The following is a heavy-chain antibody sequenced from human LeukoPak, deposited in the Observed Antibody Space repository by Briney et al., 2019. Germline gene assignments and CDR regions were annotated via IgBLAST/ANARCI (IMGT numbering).Heavy chain of an antibody. J-gene: IGHJ4*01. Sequence: GGSLRLSCAASGFTFSNAWMRWVRQAPGKGLEWVGGIKCKSDGGKTDYAAPVKGSFTISRDDSKNTLYLQMNSLKTEDTAVYYCTTGADYYDSSGYYTYSLLAFDYWGHGTLVTVSS. V-gene: IGHV3-15*01. CDR3: TTGADYYDSSGYYTYSLLAFDY. CDR1: GFTFSNAW. CDR2: IKCKSDGGKT. D-gene: IGHD3-22*01.